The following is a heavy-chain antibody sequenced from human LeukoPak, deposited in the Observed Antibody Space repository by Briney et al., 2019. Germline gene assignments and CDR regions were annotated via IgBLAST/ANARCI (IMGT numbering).Heavy chain of an antibody. Sequence: PGGSLRLSCAASGLTFSNVWMSCARQAPGKGLEWVGHIQSKTDGGTTNYAAPVKGRFTISRDDSKNTLYLQMSSLKTEDTAVYYCVGAFLGYWGQGTLVTVSS. V-gene: IGHV3-15*01. J-gene: IGHJ4*02. D-gene: IGHD3-16*01. CDR3: VGAFLGY. CDR1: GLTFSNVW. CDR2: IQSKTDGGTT.